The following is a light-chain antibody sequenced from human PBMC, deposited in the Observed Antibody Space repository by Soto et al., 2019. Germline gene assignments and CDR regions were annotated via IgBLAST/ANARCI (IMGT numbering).Light chain of an antibody. CDR1: SSDVGGYDY. V-gene: IGLV2-14*01. CDR2: EVN. Sequence: QSVLAQRASVSGSPGQSITISCTGTSSDVGGYDYVSWYQLHPGKAPKLMVFEVNNRPSGASYRFSGSKSGNTASLTISGLQAEDEADYFCSSYSISTAYLFGTGTKVTVL. J-gene: IGLJ1*01. CDR3: SSYSISTAYL.